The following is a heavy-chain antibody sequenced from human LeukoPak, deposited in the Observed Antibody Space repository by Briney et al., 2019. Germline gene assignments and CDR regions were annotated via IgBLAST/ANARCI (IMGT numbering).Heavy chain of an antibody. CDR1: GGSFSGSY. CDR3: ARTQGDSSSWYSGYGAYNWFDP. J-gene: IGHJ5*02. V-gene: IGHV4-34*01. CDR2: INHSEST. D-gene: IGHD6-13*01. Sequence: SETLCLTRAVYGGSFSGSYWSWIRQPPGKGLEWIGEINHSESTNYNPSLKSRVTISVDTSKNQFSLKLSSVTAADTAVYYCARTQGDSSSWYSGYGAYNWFDPWGQGTLVTVSS.